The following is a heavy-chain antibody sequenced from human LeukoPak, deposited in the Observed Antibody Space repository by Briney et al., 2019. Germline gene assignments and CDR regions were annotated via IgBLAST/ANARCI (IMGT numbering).Heavy chain of an antibody. J-gene: IGHJ4*02. D-gene: IGHD2-21*02. CDR1: GGTFSSYA. Sequence: ASVKVSCKASGGTFSSYAISWVRQAPGQGLEWMGRIIPILGIANYAQKFQGRVTITADKSTSTAYMELSSLRSEDTAVYYCAGEGVKYCGGDCYSRLGLWGQGTLVTVSS. CDR2: IIPILGIA. V-gene: IGHV1-69*04. CDR3: AGEGVKYCGGDCYSRLGL.